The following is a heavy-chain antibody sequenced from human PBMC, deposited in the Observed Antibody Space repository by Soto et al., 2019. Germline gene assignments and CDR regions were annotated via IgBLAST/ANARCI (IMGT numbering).Heavy chain of an antibody. CDR1: GGSFSGYI. J-gene: IGHJ4*02. V-gene: IGHV4-34*01. Sequence: SETLSLTCAVYGGSFSGYIWTWIRQSPGKGPQWIGQINDSGSSYYNPSLKSRVTISLLSSSDRFSLELSSVTAADTAVYYCARGLFSETYYSGGWYYFDNWSQGTLVTVS. CDR2: INDSGSS. CDR3: ARGLFSETYYSGGWYYFDN. D-gene: IGHD1-26*01.